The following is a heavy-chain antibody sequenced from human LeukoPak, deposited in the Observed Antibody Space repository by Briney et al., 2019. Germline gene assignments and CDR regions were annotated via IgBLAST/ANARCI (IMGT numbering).Heavy chain of an antibody. CDR1: GFTFSNYG. V-gene: IGHV3-23*01. D-gene: IGHD1-1*01. CDR3: ARVSGRLERQSDLDF. Sequence: HPGGSLRLSFAASGFTFSNYGMSWVRQAPGKGLEWFSAISISGGSTYYADSVKGRFTISRDNSKNTLYLQMNSLRAEDTAVYYCARVSGRLERQSDLDFWGQGTLVTVSS. CDR2: ISISGGST. J-gene: IGHJ4*02.